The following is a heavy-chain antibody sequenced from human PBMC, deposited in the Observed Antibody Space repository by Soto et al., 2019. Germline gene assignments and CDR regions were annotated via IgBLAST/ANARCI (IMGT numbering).Heavy chain of an antibody. D-gene: IGHD3-3*01. CDR2: IYYSGST. V-gene: IGHV4-39*01. J-gene: IGHJ5*02. Sequence: SETLSLTCTLSGCSISSSSYYWGWIRQPPGKGLEWIGSIYYSGSTYYNPSLKSRVTISVDTSKNQFSLKLSSVTAADTAVYYCARHSTGYLWSGSNWFDPWGQGTLVTVSS. CDR3: ARHSTGYLWSGSNWFDP. CDR1: GCSISSSSYY.